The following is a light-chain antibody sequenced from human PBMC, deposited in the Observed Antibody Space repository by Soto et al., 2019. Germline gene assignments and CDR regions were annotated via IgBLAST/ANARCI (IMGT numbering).Light chain of an antibody. CDR2: GNK. CDR3: RSYDVSLHWG. J-gene: IGLJ3*02. V-gene: IGLV1-40*01. CDR1: STNIGADYD. Sequence: QSVLTQPPSVSGAPGQTVTISCTGSSTNIGADYDVHWFQQLPGAAPKLLIYGNKYRPSGVPDRFSGSKSGASASLAITGLQAEDDADYYCRSYDVSLHWGFGGGTKLTVL.